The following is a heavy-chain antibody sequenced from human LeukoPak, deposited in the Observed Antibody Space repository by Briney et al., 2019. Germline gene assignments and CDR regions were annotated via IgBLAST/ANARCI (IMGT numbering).Heavy chain of an antibody. CDR3: AKRSIAAADRGYIWFDP. V-gene: IGHV3-23*01. D-gene: IGHD6-13*01. Sequence: GGSLRLSCAASGFTFSSYAMSWVRQAPGKGLEGVSAISGSGGSTYYADSVKGRFTISRDNSKNTLYLQMNSLRAEDTAVYYCAKRSIAAADRGYIWFDPWGQGTLVTVSS. CDR2: ISGSGGST. CDR1: GFTFSSYA. J-gene: IGHJ5*02.